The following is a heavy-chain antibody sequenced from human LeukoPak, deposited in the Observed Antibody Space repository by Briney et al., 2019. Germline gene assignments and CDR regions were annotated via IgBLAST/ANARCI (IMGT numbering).Heavy chain of an antibody. J-gene: IGHJ4*02. Sequence: PSETLSLTCAVYGGSFSDFYWNWIRQPPGKGLEWIGEINHNGSTNYNPSLKSRVTISVDTSKNQFSLKLSSVTAADTAVYYCARGVVIAPQTFDYWGQGTLVTVSS. CDR1: GGSFSDFY. D-gene: IGHD2-21*01. CDR3: ARGVVIAPQTFDY. V-gene: IGHV4-34*01. CDR2: INHNGST.